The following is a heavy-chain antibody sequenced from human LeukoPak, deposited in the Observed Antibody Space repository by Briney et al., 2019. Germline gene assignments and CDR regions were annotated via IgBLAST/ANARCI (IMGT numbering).Heavy chain of an antibody. D-gene: IGHD2-8*01. J-gene: IGHJ5*02. CDR1: GGSISSSSYY. CDR2: IYYSGST. V-gene: IGHV4-39*06. CDR3: ARAFRMYALHNWFDP. Sequence: SETLSLTCTVSGGSISSSSYYWGWIRQPPGKGLEWIGSIYYSGSTYYNPSLKSRVTISVDTSKNQFALKLSSVTAADTAVYYCARAFRMYALHNWFDPWGQGTLVTVSS.